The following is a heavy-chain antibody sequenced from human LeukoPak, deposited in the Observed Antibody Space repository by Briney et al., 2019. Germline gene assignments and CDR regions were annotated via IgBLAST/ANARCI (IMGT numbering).Heavy chain of an antibody. D-gene: IGHD4-11*01. V-gene: IGHV4-30-2*01. Sequence: SQTLSLTCTVSGGSISSGGYYWSWIRQPPGKGLEWIGYIYHSGSTYYNPSLKSRVTISVDRSKNQFSLKLSSVTAADTAVYYCAREGLHRGFDYWGQGTLVTVSS. CDR1: GGSISSGGYY. CDR3: AREGLHRGFDY. J-gene: IGHJ4*02. CDR2: IYHSGST.